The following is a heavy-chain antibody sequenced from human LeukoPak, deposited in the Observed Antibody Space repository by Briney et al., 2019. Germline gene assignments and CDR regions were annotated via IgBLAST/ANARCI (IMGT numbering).Heavy chain of an antibody. CDR1: GGSISSYY. CDR3: AGSSYFYYYGMDV. D-gene: IGHD6-6*01. V-gene: IGHV4-59*01. CDR2: IYYSGST. Sequence: PSETLSLTCTVSGGSISSYYWSWIRQPPGKGLEWIGYIYYSGSTNYNPSLKSRVTISVDTSKNQFSLKLSSVTAADTAVYYCAGSSYFYYYGMDVWGQGTTVTVSS. J-gene: IGHJ6*02.